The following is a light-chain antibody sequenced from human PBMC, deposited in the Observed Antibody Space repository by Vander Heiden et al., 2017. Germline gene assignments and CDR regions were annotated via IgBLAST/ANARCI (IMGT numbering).Light chain of an antibody. CDR2: GEN. Sequence: SSELPQAPAVSVALGQTVRLTCQGDSLRTYYGSWYQQKPGQAPVLVAFGENNRPLGIPDRFSGSTSGDTTSLTITGAQAEDEADYYCESRDSSGYHRVFGGGTKLTVL. J-gene: IGLJ3*02. V-gene: IGLV3-19*01. CDR3: ESRDSSGYHRV. CDR1: SLRTYY.